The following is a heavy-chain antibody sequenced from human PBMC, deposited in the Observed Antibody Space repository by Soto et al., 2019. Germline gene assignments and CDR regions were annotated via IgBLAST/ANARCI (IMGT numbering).Heavy chain of an antibody. CDR3: AKGNSWSPALVLDI. Sequence: PGGSLRLSCAASGFTFSSYAMNWVRQAPGKGLEWVSAISGSGGSIYYADSVKGRFTISRDSSKNTLYLQMNSLRAEDTAVYYCAKGNSWSPALVLDIWGQGTMVTVSS. CDR1: GFTFSSYA. D-gene: IGHD1-7*01. V-gene: IGHV3-23*01. CDR2: ISGSGGSI. J-gene: IGHJ3*02.